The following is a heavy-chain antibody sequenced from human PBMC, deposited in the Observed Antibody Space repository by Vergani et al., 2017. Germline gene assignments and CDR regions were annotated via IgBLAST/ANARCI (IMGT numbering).Heavy chain of an antibody. CDR1: GYTLTELS. CDR3: ARVPIFGVVTNMGTLDV. J-gene: IGHJ6*03. D-gene: IGHD3-3*01. CDR2: FDPEDGET. V-gene: IGHV1-24*01. Sequence: QVQLVQSGAEVKKPGASVKVSCKVSGYTLTELSMHWVRQAPGKGLEWMGGFDPEDGETIYAQKFQGRVTITADKSTSTAYMELSSLRSEDTAVYYCARVPIFGVVTNMGTLDVWGKGP.